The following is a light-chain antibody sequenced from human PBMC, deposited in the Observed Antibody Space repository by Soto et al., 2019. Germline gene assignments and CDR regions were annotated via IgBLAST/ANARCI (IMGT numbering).Light chain of an antibody. CDR3: QQYNSYSWT. CDR1: QSISNY. V-gene: IGKV1-5*03. Sequence: DIQMTQSPSTLSASVGDRVTIACRASQSISNYLAWYQQKPGKAPKLLIYKASSLESGVPSRFSGSGSGTEFTLTFSSLQPDDFATYYCQQYNSYSWTFGQGTKVDIK. J-gene: IGKJ1*01. CDR2: KAS.